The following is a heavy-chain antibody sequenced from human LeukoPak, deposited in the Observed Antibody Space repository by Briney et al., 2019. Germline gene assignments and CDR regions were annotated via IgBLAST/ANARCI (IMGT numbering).Heavy chain of an antibody. Sequence: GGSLRLTCAASGFTFSSHGMNWVRQAPGKGLEWVSGITGGGTTYYADSVKGRVTISRDNSKNTLYLQMNSLRAEDTAVYYCAKDRHWLALDDWGQGTLVTVSS. CDR1: GFTFSSHG. D-gene: IGHD6-19*01. CDR3: AKDRHWLALDD. V-gene: IGHV3-23*01. J-gene: IGHJ4*02. CDR2: ITGGGTT.